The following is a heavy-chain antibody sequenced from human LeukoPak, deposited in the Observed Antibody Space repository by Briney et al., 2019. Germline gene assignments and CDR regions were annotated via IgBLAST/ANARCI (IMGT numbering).Heavy chain of an antibody. J-gene: IGHJ4*02. V-gene: IGHV4-34*01. CDR2: INHSGST. CDR3: ARSVGLYDNSNYYSGDFDY. D-gene: IGHD3-22*01. Sequence: SETLSLTCAVYGGSFSGYYWSWIRQPPGKGLEWIGEINHSGSTNYNPSLKSRVTISVDTSKNQFSLKLSSVTAADTAVYYCARSVGLYDNSNYYSGDFDYWGQGTLVTVPS. CDR1: GGSFSGYY.